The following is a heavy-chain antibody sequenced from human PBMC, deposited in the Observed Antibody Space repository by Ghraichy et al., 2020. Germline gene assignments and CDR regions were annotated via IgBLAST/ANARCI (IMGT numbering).Heavy chain of an antibody. Sequence: GESLNISCAVSGFTFSNAWMNWVRQAPGKGLEWVGRIKSKADGGTTDYAAPVKGRFSISRDDSKNMSYLQMNSLKIEDTAVYYCTTDGDIITEVVAEGDYGDDRVYYGMDVWGQGTTVTVS. CDR1: GFTFSNAW. J-gene: IGHJ6*02. CDR2: IKSKADGGTT. CDR3: TTDGDIITEVVAEGDYGDDRVYYGMDV. D-gene: IGHD4-17*01. V-gene: IGHV3-15*07.